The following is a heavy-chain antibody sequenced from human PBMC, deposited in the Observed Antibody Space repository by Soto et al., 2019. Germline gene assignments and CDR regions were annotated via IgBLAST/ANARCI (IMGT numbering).Heavy chain of an antibody. CDR2: IIPIFGTA. CDR1: GGTFSSYA. V-gene: IGHV1-69*13. D-gene: IGHD2-15*01. J-gene: IGHJ6*02. Sequence: VASVKVSCKASGGTFSSYAISWVRQAPGQGLEWMGGIIPIFGTANYAQKFQGRVTITADESTSTAYMELSSLRSEDTAVYYCATLSAINRSLYYYHMDVWGQGTTVTVSS. CDR3: ATLSAINRSLYYYHMDV.